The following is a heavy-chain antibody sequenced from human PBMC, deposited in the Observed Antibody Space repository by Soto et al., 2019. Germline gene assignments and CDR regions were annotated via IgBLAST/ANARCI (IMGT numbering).Heavy chain of an antibody. CDR1: GFTFSSYG. V-gene: IGHV3-33*01. Sequence: QVQLVESGGGVVQPGRSLRLSCAASGFTFSSYGMHWVRQAPGKGLEWVAVIWYDGSNKYYADSVKGRFTISRDNSKNTLYLQMNSLRAEDTAVYYCARPAGPDLPDSDTLRHGYCSSTSCYTGAGAFDIWGQGTMVTVSS. CDR2: IWYDGSNK. D-gene: IGHD2-2*02. J-gene: IGHJ3*02. CDR3: ARPAGPDLPDSDTLRHGYCSSTSCYTGAGAFDI.